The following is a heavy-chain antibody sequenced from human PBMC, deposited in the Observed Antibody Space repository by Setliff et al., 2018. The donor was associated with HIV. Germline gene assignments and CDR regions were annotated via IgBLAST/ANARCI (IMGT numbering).Heavy chain of an antibody. Sequence: PSETLSLTCSVSGGSIDNYHWSWIRQSPGKGLEWIGHIYYTGRTNYNPSLQSRVNMSVDTSKNQLSLNLTSVTAADTAIYYCVRHLLDYNFWSGYSTQNCFNYWGQGALVTVSS. CDR1: GGSIDNYH. CDR3: VRHLLDYNFWSGYSTQNCFNY. D-gene: IGHD3-3*01. J-gene: IGHJ4*02. CDR2: IYYTGRT. V-gene: IGHV4-59*08.